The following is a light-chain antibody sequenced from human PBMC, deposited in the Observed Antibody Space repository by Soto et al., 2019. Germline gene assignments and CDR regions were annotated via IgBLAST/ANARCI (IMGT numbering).Light chain of an antibody. CDR2: AAS. CDR1: QSIITY. J-gene: IGKJ1*01. Sequence: DLQLTRCPSTLTESVGARVASTCGASQSIITYLAWYQQKPGKAPKLLIYAASTLQSGVPSRFSGSGSGTEFTLTISSLQPEDFATYYCQQYNSYSRTFGQGTKVDIK. V-gene: IGKV1-5*01. CDR3: QQYNSYSRT.